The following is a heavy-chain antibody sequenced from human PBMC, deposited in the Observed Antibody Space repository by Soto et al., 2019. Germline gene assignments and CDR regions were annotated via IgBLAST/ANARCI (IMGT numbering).Heavy chain of an antibody. V-gene: IGHV4-4*07. CDR2: VYSSGAT. CDR1: GDSVSNYY. Sequence: SETLSLTCTVSGDSVSNYYWSWIRQPAGRGLEWIGRVYSSGATNYNPSLNGRVTMSVDTSRNQFSLRLSSVTAADTAIYYCTKGPNWNYYYYGVDVWGQGTAVTVSS. D-gene: IGHD1-20*01. J-gene: IGHJ6*02. CDR3: TKGPNWNYYYYGVDV.